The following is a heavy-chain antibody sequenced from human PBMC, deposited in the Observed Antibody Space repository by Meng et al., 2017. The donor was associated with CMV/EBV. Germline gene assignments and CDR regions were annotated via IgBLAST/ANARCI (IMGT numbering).Heavy chain of an antibody. J-gene: IGHJ5*02. CDR1: GGSISSYY. CDR3: ARSMVVAGDWFDP. V-gene: IGHV4-4*07. D-gene: IGHD2-15*01. Sequence: AQRKESGTGLVTPSATLSLTCTVSGGSISSYYWSWIRQPAGKALEWIGRIYTSGSTNYNPSLKSRVTMSVDTSKNQFSLKLSSVTAADTAVYYCARSMVVAGDWFDPWGQGTLVTVSS. CDR2: IYTSGST.